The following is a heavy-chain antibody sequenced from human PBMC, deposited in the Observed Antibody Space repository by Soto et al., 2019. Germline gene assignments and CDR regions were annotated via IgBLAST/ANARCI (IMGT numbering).Heavy chain of an antibody. CDR2: IIPIFSTA. Sequence: GASVKVSCKASGGTFSSYAISWVRQAPGQGLEWMGGIIPIFSTANYAQKFQGRVTITADESTSTAYMELSSLRSEDTAVYYCAAHRGTEYSSSGMTRYGMDVWGQGTTVTVSS. V-gene: IGHV1-69*13. J-gene: IGHJ6*02. CDR1: GGTFSSYA. CDR3: AAHRGTEYSSSGMTRYGMDV. D-gene: IGHD6-6*01.